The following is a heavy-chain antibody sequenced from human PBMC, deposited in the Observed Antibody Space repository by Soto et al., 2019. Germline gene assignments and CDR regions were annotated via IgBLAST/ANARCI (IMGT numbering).Heavy chain of an antibody. J-gene: IGHJ4*02. CDR3: AKDAVSGDGVWLAHD. CDR1: GFPFPSYA. CDR2: LYGSGRGI. Sequence: GGSLRLSCAASGFPFPSYAIIWIRQVPGRGLEWVSGLYGSGRGIHYADSVKGRFTISRDNSAYSVYLQMNNLRVEDTATYYCAKDAVSGDGVWLAHDWGQGTVVTVSS. D-gene: IGHD4-17*01. V-gene: IGHV3-23*01.